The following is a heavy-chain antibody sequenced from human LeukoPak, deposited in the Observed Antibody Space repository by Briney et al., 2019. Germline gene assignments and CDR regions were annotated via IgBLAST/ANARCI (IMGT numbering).Heavy chain of an antibody. CDR1: GGTFSSYT. CDR3: ARVPGYCSSTSCSDWYFDL. D-gene: IGHD2-2*01. J-gene: IGHJ2*01. CDR2: IIPILGIA. Sequence: SVKVSCKASGGTFSSYTISWVRQAPGQGPEWMGRIIPILGIANYAQKFQGRVTITADKSTSTAYMELSSLRSEDTAVYYCARVPGYCSSTSCSDWYFDLWGRGTLVTVSS. V-gene: IGHV1-69*02.